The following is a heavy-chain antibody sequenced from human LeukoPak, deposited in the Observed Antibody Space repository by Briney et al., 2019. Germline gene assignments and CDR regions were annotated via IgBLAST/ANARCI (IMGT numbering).Heavy chain of an antibody. CDR3: AKGGYCSGGSCYFRRSFDY. Sequence: GGSLRLSCTASGFTFSNYAMTWVRQAPGRGLEWVSTVTGSGDTTYYADPVKGRFTISRDNSKDSLFLQMNSMRAEDTAVYYCAKGGYCSGGSCYFRRSFDYWGQGTLVTVSS. D-gene: IGHD2-15*01. CDR1: GFTFSNYA. CDR2: VTGSGDTT. J-gene: IGHJ4*02. V-gene: IGHV3-23*01.